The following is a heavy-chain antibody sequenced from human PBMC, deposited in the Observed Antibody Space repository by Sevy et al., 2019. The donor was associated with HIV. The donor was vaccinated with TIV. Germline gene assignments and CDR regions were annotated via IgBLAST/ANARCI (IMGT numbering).Heavy chain of an antibody. J-gene: IGHJ4*02. V-gene: IGHV3-23*01. D-gene: IGHD2-8*01. CDR3: AREGCTKPHDY. Sequence: GGSLRLSCAASGFTFSKYSMSWVRQPPGKGLEWVSTLSFGCGEINYADSVKGRFTISRDNSKSSLYLQMNNLRPEDTAVYCCAREGCTKPHDYWGQGTLVTVSS. CDR2: LSFGCGEI. CDR1: GFTFSKYS.